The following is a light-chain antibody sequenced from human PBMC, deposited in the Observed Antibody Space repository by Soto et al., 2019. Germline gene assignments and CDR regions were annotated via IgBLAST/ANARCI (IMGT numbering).Light chain of an antibody. CDR1: QSVSSN. V-gene: IGKV3-15*01. CDR3: QPYNNWPLT. J-gene: IGKJ4*01. Sequence: TMMTQSPNTLSVSPGKRATLSCRASQSVSSNLAWYQQKPGQAPRLLIYGASTRATGVPTRFSGSRSGAEFTLTINSLQSEDFAVYYCQPYNNWPLTFGGGTKVDI. CDR2: GAS.